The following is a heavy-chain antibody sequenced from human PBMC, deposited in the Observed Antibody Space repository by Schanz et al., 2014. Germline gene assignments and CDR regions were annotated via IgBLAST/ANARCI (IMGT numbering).Heavy chain of an antibody. Sequence: QVQLVQSGAEVKKPGASVKVSCKASGYTFTSHGISWVRQAPGQGLEWMGWITAYNGDTNYALKLQGRVTMTTDTSTGTAYMELSSLRSEDTAVYYCARDGVDAAAGGNYWGQGILVAVSS. J-gene: IGHJ4*02. D-gene: IGHD6-13*01. CDR3: ARDGVDAAAGGNY. CDR1: GYTFTSHG. CDR2: ITAYNGDT. V-gene: IGHV1-18*01.